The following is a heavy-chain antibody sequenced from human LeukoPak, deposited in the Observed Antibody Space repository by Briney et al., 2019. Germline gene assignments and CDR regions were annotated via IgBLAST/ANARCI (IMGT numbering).Heavy chain of an antibody. J-gene: IGHJ4*02. D-gene: IGHD2-2*01. V-gene: IGHV3-30*04. Sequence: QPGRSLRLSCAASGFTFSSYAMHWVRQAPGKGLEWVAVISYGGSNKYYADSVKGRFTISRDNSKNTLYLQMNSLRAEDTAVYYCARDPAHRGVVPAAMAYWGQGTLVTVSS. CDR2: ISYGGSNK. CDR3: ARDPAHRGVVPAAMAY. CDR1: GFTFSSYA.